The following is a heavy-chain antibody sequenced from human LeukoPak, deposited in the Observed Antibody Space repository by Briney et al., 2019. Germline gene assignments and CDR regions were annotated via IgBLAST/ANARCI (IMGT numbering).Heavy chain of an antibody. D-gene: IGHD5-24*01. CDR1: GGSFSGYY. CDR2: INHSGST. Sequence: SDTLSLTCAVYGGSFSGYYWTWLRQPPGRGLEWIGEINHSGSTNYNPSLKSRVTISVDTSKSQFSLKLNSVTAADTAMYYCARGRDPYWGQGTLVTVSS. CDR3: ARGRDPY. V-gene: IGHV4-34*01. J-gene: IGHJ4*02.